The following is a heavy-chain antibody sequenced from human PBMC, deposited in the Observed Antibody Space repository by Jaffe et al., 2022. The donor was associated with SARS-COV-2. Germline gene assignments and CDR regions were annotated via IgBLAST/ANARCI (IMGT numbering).Heavy chain of an antibody. V-gene: IGHV4-34*01. Sequence: QVQLQQWGAGLLKPSETLSLTCAVYGGSFSGYYWSWIRQPPGKGLEWIGEINHSGSTNYNPSLKSRVTISVDTSKNQFSLKLSSVTAADTAVYYCARKKGYCSGGSCYSNWFDPWGQGTLVTVSS. CDR3: ARKKGYCSGGSCYSNWFDP. D-gene: IGHD2-15*01. CDR2: INHSGST. CDR1: GGSFSGYY. J-gene: IGHJ5*02.